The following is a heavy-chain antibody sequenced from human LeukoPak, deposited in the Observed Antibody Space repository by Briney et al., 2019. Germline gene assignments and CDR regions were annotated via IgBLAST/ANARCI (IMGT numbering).Heavy chain of an antibody. CDR2: ISTSSSTL. Sequence: GGSLRLSCAASGFTFSNAWMNWVRQAPGKGLEWVSCISTSSSTLRYVDSVKGRFTISRDNAKNSLYLQMNSLRAEDTAVYYCARGGTPSDYDYMDVWGKGTTVTVSS. CDR3: ARGGTPSDYDYMDV. V-gene: IGHV3-48*01. D-gene: IGHD1-26*01. J-gene: IGHJ6*03. CDR1: GFTFSNAW.